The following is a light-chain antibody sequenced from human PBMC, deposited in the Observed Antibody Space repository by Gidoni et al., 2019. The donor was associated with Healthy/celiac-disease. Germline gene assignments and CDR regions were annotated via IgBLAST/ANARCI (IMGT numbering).Light chain of an antibody. CDR1: QSVRSN. CDR3: QQYDNWPPLT. J-gene: IGKJ4*01. CDR2: GAS. V-gene: IGKV3-15*01. Sequence: ERVITQSPATLSVSPGERATLSCRARQSVRSNLAWYQQKPGQAPRLLIYGASTRATGTPARFSGSGSGTEFTLTISSLQSEDFAVYYCQQYDNWPPLTFGGXTKVEIK.